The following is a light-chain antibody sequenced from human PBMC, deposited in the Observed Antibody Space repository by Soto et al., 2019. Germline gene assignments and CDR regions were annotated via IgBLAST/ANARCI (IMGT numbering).Light chain of an antibody. Sequence: DIQMTQSPSTLSASVRDRVTITCRASQSISSWLAWYQQKPGKAPKLLIYDASSLESGVPSRFSGSGSGTEFTLTISSLQPDDFATYYCQQYNSYSVTFGGGTKVEIK. J-gene: IGKJ4*01. CDR1: QSISSW. CDR2: DAS. V-gene: IGKV1-5*01. CDR3: QQYNSYSVT.